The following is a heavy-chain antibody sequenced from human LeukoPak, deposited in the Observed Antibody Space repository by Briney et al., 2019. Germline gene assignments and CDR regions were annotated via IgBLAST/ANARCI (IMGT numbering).Heavy chain of an antibody. J-gene: IGHJ4*02. D-gene: IGHD3-22*01. CDR3: ARRGFYDTSGYLFDY. V-gene: IGHV3-48*03. Sequence: PGGSLRLSCVASGFILSRYEMNWVRQAPGKGLEWVSYISTSGSGTYYADSVKGRFTISRDNAKNSLYLQMNSLRAEDTAVYYCARRGFYDTSGYLFDYWGQGTLVTVSS. CDR2: ISTSGSGT. CDR1: GFILSRYE.